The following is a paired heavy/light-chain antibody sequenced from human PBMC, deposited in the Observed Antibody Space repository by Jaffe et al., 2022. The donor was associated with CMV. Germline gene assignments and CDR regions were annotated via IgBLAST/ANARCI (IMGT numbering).Heavy chain of an antibody. V-gene: IGHV4-59*01. CDR1: GGSISSSY. Sequence: QVQLQESGPGLVKPSETLSLTCTVSGGSISSSYWTWIRQPPGKGLEWIGYIYSVGNTNYNPSLKSRVTISVDTSKNQFSLKMRFVTAADTAVYYCARGLYGGTLEYWGQGILVTVSS. D-gene: IGHD2-15*01. CDR3: ARGLYGGTLEY. CDR2: IYSVGNT. J-gene: IGHJ4*02.
Light chain of an antibody. Sequence: QTVVTQEPSLTVSPGGTVTLTCASSTGAVTSDYYPSWFQQKPGQAPRALIYRTSNKHSWTPARFSGSLLGGKAALTLSGVQPEDEAEYYCLLYYGGAYVFGTGTKVTVL. V-gene: IGLV7-43*01. CDR3: LLYYGGAYV. CDR1: TGAVTSDYY. J-gene: IGLJ1*01. CDR2: RTS.